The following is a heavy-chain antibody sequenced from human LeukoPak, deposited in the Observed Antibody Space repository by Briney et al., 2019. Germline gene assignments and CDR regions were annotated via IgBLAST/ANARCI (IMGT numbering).Heavy chain of an antibody. J-gene: IGHJ4*01. D-gene: IGHD5-24*01. V-gene: IGHV3-30-3*01. CDR1: GFTFSSYA. CDR3: AKDAHPPRDGYNPYYFDY. Sequence: PGRSLRLSCAASGFTFSSYAMHWVRQAPGKGLEWVAVISYDGSNKYYADSVKGRFTISRDNSKNSLYLQMNSLRAEDTAVYYCAKDAHPPRDGYNPYYFDYWGHGTLVTVSS. CDR2: ISYDGSNK.